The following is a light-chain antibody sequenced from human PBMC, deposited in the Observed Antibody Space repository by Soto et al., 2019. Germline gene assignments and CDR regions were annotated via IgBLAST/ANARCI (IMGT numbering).Light chain of an antibody. Sequence: EIVLTQSPGTLSLSPGERATLSCRASQSFSSSYLAWYQQKPGQAPRLLIYGASTRATGIPAKFSGSGSGSEFTLTISSLQSEDFAVYYCQQYDAWPLTFGGGTKVDIK. CDR3: QQYDAWPLT. CDR2: GAS. CDR1: QSFSSSY. V-gene: IGKV3-15*01. J-gene: IGKJ4*01.